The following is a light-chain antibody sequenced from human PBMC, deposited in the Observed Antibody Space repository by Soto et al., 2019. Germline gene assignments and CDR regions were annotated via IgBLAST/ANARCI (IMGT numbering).Light chain of an antibody. Sequence: QSVLTQPPSASGTPGQRVTLSCSGSSSNIGSNTVNWYQQLPGTAPKLLFYSNNQRPSGVPDRFSGSKSGTSASLAISGLQSEDEADYYCAAWDDSLNGVVFGGGTKLTVL. V-gene: IGLV1-44*01. CDR3: AAWDDSLNGVV. CDR2: SNN. CDR1: SSNIGSNT. J-gene: IGLJ2*01.